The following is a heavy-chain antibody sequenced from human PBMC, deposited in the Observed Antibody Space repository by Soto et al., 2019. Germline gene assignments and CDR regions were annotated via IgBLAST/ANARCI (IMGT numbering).Heavy chain of an antibody. CDR1: GFSLSTSGVG. D-gene: IGHD2-15*01. CDR2: IYWDDDK. J-gene: IGHJ4*02. V-gene: IGHV2-5*02. Sequence: QITLKESGPTLVKPTQTLTLTCTFSGFSLSTSGVGVGWIHQPPGKALEWLALIYWDDDKRYSPSLKSRLTITKDTSKNQVVLTMTNMDPVDTASYYCVHRPSYCSGGSCYSGFDYWGQGTLVTVSS. CDR3: VHRPSYCSGGSCYSGFDY.